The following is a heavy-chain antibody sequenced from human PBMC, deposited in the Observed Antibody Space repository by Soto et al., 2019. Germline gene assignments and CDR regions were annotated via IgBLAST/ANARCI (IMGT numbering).Heavy chain of an antibody. J-gene: IGHJ5*02. CDR3: ARHRPPSLRFLEWLFDP. Sequence: GGSLRLSCAASGFTFSSYGMHWVRQAPGKGLEWVAVIWYDGSNKYYADSVKGRFTISRDNSKNTLYLQMNSLRAEDTAVYYCARHRPPSLRFLEWLFDPWGQGTLVTVSS. V-gene: IGHV3-33*01. CDR2: IWYDGSNK. D-gene: IGHD3-3*01. CDR1: GFTFSSYG.